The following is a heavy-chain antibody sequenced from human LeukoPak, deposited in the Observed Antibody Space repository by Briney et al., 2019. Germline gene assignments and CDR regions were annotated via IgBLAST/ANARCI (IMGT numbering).Heavy chain of an antibody. CDR3: ARDSPPSIAVALSGFDL. CDR1: GGTFSIYA. J-gene: IGHJ2*01. V-gene: IGHV1-69*13. Sequence: GASVKVSCKASGGTFSIYAISWVRQAPGQGLEWMGGIIPIFGTANYAQKFQGRVTITADESTSTAYMELSSLRSEDTAVYYCARDSPPSIAVALSGFDLWGRGTLVTVSS. D-gene: IGHD6-19*01. CDR2: IIPIFGTA.